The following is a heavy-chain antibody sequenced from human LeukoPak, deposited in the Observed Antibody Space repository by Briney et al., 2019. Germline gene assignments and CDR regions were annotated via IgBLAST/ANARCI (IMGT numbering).Heavy chain of an antibody. CDR2: ISASGGST. D-gene: IGHD2-15*01. CDR3: ARDSYGSANIPYYFDC. Sequence: PGGSLRLSCEASGFTLSSYAMSWVRQAPGKGLEWVSSISASGGSTYYADSVRGRFTISRDNSKNTLYVQMSSLRAEDTAVYYCARDSYGSANIPYYFDCWGQGTLVTVSS. CDR1: GFTLSSYA. J-gene: IGHJ4*02. V-gene: IGHV3-23*01.